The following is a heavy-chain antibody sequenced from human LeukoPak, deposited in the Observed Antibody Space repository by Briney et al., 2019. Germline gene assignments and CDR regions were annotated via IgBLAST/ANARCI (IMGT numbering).Heavy chain of an antibody. CDR2: ISSSSSYI. J-gene: IGHJ4*02. Sequence: GGSLRLSCAASGFTFSSYSMNWVRQAPGKGLEWVSSISSSSSYIYYADSVKGRFTISRDNAKNSLYLQMNSLRAEDTAVYYCARGPPVLRFLEWLFDLDYWGQGTLVTVSS. D-gene: IGHD3-3*01. CDR1: GFTFSSYS. CDR3: ARGPPVLRFLEWLFDLDY. V-gene: IGHV3-21*01.